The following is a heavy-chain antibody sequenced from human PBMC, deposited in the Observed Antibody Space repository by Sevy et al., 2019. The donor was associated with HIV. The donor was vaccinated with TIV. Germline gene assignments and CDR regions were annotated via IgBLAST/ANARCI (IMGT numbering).Heavy chain of an antibody. CDR1: GFTFSTYA. D-gene: IGHD2-15*01. V-gene: IGHV3-23*01. CDR3: AKGFCRGESGPRDYYYYGLDV. Sequence: GGSLRLSCAASGFTFSTYAMNWVRQAPGKGLEWVSSISGSGRYTYYADSVEGRFTISRDSSKNTLYLQMNSLRADDTAVYYCAKGFCRGESGPRDYYYYGLDVWAKGPRSPSP. J-gene: IGHJ6*02. CDR2: ISGSGRYT.